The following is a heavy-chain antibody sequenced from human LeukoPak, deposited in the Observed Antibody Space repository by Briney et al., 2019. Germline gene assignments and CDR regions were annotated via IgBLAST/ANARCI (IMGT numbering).Heavy chain of an antibody. CDR2: LYTSGST. CDR1: GGSISSYY. Sequence: SETLSLTCTVSGGSISSYYWSWIRQSARKGLEWIGRLYTSGSTNYNPSLKSRVTMSVDTSKNQFSLKLSSVTAADTAVYYCARMITFGGVIDEYYFDYWGQGTLVTVSS. CDR3: ARMITFGGVIDEYYFDY. V-gene: IGHV4-4*07. J-gene: IGHJ4*02. D-gene: IGHD3-16*02.